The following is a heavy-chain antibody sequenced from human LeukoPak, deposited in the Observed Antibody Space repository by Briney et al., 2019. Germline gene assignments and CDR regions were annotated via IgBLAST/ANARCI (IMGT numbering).Heavy chain of an antibody. V-gene: IGHV4-38-2*01. J-gene: IGHJ4*02. CDR3: ARGGYSFVRYHFDY. CDR1: GYSISSGYY. D-gene: IGHD5-18*01. CDR2: TYHSGST. Sequence: SETLSLTCAVSGYSISSGYYWGWIRQPPGKGLEWIGTTYHSGSTYYNPSLKSRVTISVDTSKNQFSLKLSSATAADTAVYYCARGGYSFVRYHFDYWGQGTLVTVSS.